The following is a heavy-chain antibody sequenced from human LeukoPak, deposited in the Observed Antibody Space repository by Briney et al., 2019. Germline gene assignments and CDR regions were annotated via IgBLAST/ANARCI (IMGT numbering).Heavy chain of an antibody. J-gene: IGHJ3*02. Sequence: GGSLRLSCAASGFTFNTYGMSWVRQAPGKGLEWVSGISGSGGSTYYADSVKGRFTISRDNSKNTVYLQMNSLRAEDTAVYYCASFPPDYDYDSRHAFDIWGQGTMVTVSS. CDR2: ISGSGGST. CDR1: GFTFNTYG. D-gene: IGHD3-22*01. CDR3: ASFPPDYDYDSRHAFDI. V-gene: IGHV3-23*01.